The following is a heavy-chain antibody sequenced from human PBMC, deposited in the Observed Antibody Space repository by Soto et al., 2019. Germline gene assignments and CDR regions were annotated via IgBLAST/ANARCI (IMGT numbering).Heavy chain of an antibody. CDR3: ARDLVGATTDYYYYYGMDV. CDR1: GFTFSSYG. CDR2: IWYDGSNK. J-gene: IGHJ6*02. V-gene: IGHV3-33*01. Sequence: QVQLVESGGGVVQPGRSLRLSCAASGFTFSSYGMHWVRQAPGKGLEWVAVIWYDGSNKYYADSVKGRFTISRDNSKNTLYLQMNRLRAEDTAVYYCARDLVGATTDYYYYYGMDVWGQGTTVTVSS. D-gene: IGHD1-26*01.